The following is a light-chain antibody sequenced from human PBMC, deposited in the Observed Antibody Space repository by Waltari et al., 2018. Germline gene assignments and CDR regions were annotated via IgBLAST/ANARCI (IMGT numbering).Light chain of an antibody. CDR2: SAS. J-gene: IGKJ1*01. V-gene: IGKV3-15*01. CDR1: QTVGSN. Sequence: EIVMTQSPATLSVSSGERATLSCRASQTVGSNLAWYQQKPGQAPRLLIYSASTRDTGIPPRFSGRGSGTEFTLTISSLQSEDFAVYYRQQYNDWPQTFGQGTKVEIK. CDR3: QQYNDWPQT.